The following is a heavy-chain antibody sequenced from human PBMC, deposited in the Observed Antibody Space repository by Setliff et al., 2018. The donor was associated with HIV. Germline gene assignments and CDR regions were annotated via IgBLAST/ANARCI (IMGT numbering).Heavy chain of an antibody. J-gene: IGHJ4*02. Sequence: GASVKVSCKASGYTFTGYYLHWVRQAPGQGLEWMGWINPNSGATNYAQRFQGRVTMTRDTSINTAYMELSRLRSDDTAVYYCARQLSNSLDFWGQGALVTVSS. CDR1: GYTFTGYY. V-gene: IGHV1-2*02. D-gene: IGHD1-1*01. CDR2: INPNSGAT. CDR3: ARQLSNSLDF.